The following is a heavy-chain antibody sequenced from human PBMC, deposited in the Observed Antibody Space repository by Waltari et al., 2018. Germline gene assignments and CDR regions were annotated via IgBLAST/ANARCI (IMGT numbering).Heavy chain of an antibody. D-gene: IGHD6-13*01. J-gene: IGHJ3*02. V-gene: IGHV3-74*01. CDR2: SNSDGSST. CDR3: ARGSWSDAFDI. Sequence: EVQLVESGGGLVQPGGSLRLSCAASGFTFSRYWMHWVRQAPGKGLVWVSRSNSDGSSTSYADSVKGRFTISRDNAKNTLYLQMNSLRAEDTAVYYCARGSWSDAFDIWGQGTMVTVSS. CDR1: GFTFSRYW.